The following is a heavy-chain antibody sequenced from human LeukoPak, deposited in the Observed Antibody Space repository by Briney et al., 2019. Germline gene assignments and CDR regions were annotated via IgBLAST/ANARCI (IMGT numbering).Heavy chain of an antibody. D-gene: IGHD5-12*01. CDR2: ISYDGSNK. Sequence: PGGPLRLSWEASELTFRSYALHWVRQAPGRGWDGGQVISYDGSNKYYPDSVKGRFTISRDNSKNTLYLQMNSLRAEDTAVYYCAKSGEWLRSGYYFDYWGQGTLVTVSS. CDR3: AKSGEWLRSGYYFDY. V-gene: IGHV3-30*18. CDR1: ELTFRSYA. J-gene: IGHJ4*02.